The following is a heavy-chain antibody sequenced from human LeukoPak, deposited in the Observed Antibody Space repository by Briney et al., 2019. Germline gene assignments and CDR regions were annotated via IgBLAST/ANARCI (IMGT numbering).Heavy chain of an antibody. J-gene: IGHJ6*03. CDR3: ARAYNWDLYYLDV. V-gene: IGHV4-59*08. Sequence: PSETLSLTCTVSGGSISSYYWSWIRQPPGKGLEWIGYIYYSGSTNYNPSLKSRVTISVDTSKNQFSLRLSSVTAADTAVYYCARAYNWDLYYLDVWGKGTTVTVSS. CDR2: IYYSGST. D-gene: IGHD1-20*01. CDR1: GGSISSYY.